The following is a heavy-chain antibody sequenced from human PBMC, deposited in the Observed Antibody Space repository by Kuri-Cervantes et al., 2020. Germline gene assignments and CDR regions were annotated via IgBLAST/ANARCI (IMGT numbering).Heavy chain of an antibody. V-gene: IGHV4-30-2*01. CDR3: ARVNPYCGGDCWGYFDY. Sequence: SETLSLTCAVSGGSISSGGYSWSWIRQPPGKGLEWIGYIYHSGSTYYNPSLKSRATISVDRSKNQFSLKLSSVTAADTAVYYCARVNPYCGGDCWGYFDYWGQGTLVTVSS. D-gene: IGHD2-21*02. J-gene: IGHJ4*02. CDR2: IYHSGST. CDR1: GGSISSGGYS.